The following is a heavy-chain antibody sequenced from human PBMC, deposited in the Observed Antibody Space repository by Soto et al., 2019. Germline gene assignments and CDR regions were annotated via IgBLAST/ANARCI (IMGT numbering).Heavy chain of an antibody. CDR1: GFTFSAHY. CDR2: ISGSGDTI. V-gene: IGHV3-11*01. D-gene: IGHD4-4*01. Sequence: GGSLRLSCEASGFTFSAHYMSWVRQAPGKGLEWVSHISGSGDTIYYADSVKGRFTISRDNAKNSLYLQMNSLRAEDTAVYYCARDRQPSSYIGLDVWGQGTTVTVSS. J-gene: IGHJ6*02. CDR3: ARDRQPSSYIGLDV.